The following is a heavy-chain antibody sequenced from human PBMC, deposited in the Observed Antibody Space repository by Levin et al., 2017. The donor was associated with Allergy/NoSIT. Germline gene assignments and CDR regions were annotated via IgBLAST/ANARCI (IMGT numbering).Heavy chain of an antibody. CDR3: ARRRRYASGTNARSWFDP. D-gene: IGHD3-10*01. CDR1: GYTFTSYW. V-gene: IGHV5-51*01. Sequence: GESLKISCKGSGYTFTSYWIGWVRQMPGKGLEWVGSIHPDDSSTTYSPSFQGQVTISVDKSISIAYLQWSSLKASDSAMYYCARRRRYASGTNARSWFDPWGQGTLVTVSS. CDR2: IHPDDSST. J-gene: IGHJ5*02.